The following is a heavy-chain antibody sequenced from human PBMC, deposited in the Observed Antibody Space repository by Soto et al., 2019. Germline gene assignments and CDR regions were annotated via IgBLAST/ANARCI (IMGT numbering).Heavy chain of an antibody. CDR2: INPNSGGT. CDR1: GYTFTGYY. V-gene: IGHV1-2*02. CDR3: ARGTRTWIQLWLRYFDY. D-gene: IGHD5-18*01. Sequence: QVQLVQSGAEVKKPGASVKVSCKASGYTFTGYYMHWVRQAPGQGLEWMGWINPNSGGTNYAQKFQGRVTMTRDTSISTDYMELSRLRSDDTAVYYCARGTRTWIQLWLRYFDYWGQGTLVTVSS. J-gene: IGHJ4*02.